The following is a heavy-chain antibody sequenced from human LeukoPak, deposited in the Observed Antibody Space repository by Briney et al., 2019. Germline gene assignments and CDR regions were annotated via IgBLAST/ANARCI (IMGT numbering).Heavy chain of an antibody. CDR1: AFTFSNYG. CDR2: IRYDARNI. V-gene: IGHV3-30*02. CDR3: AKAIYSYGELHH. Sequence: PGGSLRLSCAASAFTFSNYGMHWVRQAPGKGLEWVAFIRYDARNIYYADSVKGRFTISRDNSKKTLYLQMNSLRAEDTAFYYCAKAIYSYGELHHWGQGTLVIVSS. J-gene: IGHJ5*02. D-gene: IGHD5-18*01.